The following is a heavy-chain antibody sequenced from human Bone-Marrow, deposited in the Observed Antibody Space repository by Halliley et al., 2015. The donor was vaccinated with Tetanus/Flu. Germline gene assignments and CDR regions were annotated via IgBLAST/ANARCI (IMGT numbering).Heavy chain of an antibody. CDR1: GFTFNYYG. V-gene: IGHV3-30*03. D-gene: IGHD4-17*01. CDR3: TRLDDYGGFRFFDP. CDR2: ISHDGGQK. Sequence: AASGFTFNYYGMHWVRQAPGKGLEWVAIISHDGGQKYYADSVKGRFTISRDNSNNTLSLQMNSLRREDTAIYYCTRLDDYGGFRFFDPWGQGALVTVSS. J-gene: IGHJ5*02.